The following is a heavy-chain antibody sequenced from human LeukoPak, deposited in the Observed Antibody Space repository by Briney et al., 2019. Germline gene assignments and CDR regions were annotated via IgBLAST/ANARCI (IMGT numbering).Heavy chain of an antibody. D-gene: IGHD6-13*01. J-gene: IGHJ4*02. Sequence: PGGSLRLSCAASGFTFSSYAMHWVRQAPGKGLGWVAVISYDGSNKYYADSVKGRFTISRDNSKNTLYLQMNSLRAEDTAVYYCAKGRSSSRNYFDYWGQGTLVTVSS. V-gene: IGHV3-30-3*01. CDR1: GFTFSSYA. CDR2: ISYDGSNK. CDR3: AKGRSSSRNYFDY.